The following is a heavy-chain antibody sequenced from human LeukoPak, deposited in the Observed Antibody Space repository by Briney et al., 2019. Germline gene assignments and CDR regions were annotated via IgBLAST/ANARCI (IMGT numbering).Heavy chain of an antibody. V-gene: IGHV3-74*01. Sequence: GTSLRLSCVASGFTFSSYWMHWVRQAPGKGLVWVSRINSDGSSTSYADSVKGRFTISRDNSKNTLYLQMNSLRAEDTAVYYCSRVRMYSSSSFDYWGQGTLVTVSS. D-gene: IGHD6-6*01. CDR1: GFTFSSYW. CDR2: INSDGSST. J-gene: IGHJ4*02. CDR3: SRVRMYSSSSFDY.